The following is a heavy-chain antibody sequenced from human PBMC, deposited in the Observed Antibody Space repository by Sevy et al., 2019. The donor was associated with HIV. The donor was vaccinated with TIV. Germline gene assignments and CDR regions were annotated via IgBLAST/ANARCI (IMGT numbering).Heavy chain of an antibody. D-gene: IGHD3-10*01. V-gene: IGHV1-2*02. CDR3: ARVGGRGTMVRGSLDY. J-gene: IGHJ4*02. CDR1: GYTFTGYY. Sequence: ASVKVSCKASGYTFTGYYMHWVRQAPGQGLEWMGWINPNSGGTNYAQMFQGRVTMTRDTSISTAYMELSRLRSDDTAVYYCARVGGRGTMVRGSLDYWGQGTLVTVSS. CDR2: INPNSGGT.